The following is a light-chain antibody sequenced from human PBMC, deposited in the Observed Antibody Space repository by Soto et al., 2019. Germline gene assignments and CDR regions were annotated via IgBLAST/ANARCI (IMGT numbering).Light chain of an antibody. Sequence: SVLTQSPGTLSLSPGERATLSCRASQSVSNNYLAWYQQKPGQAPRLLIYGASNRATGIPDRFSGSGSGTDFTLTISRLEPEDFAVYYCQQYGSSGTFGQGTKADIK. V-gene: IGKV3-20*01. CDR3: QQYGSSGT. J-gene: IGKJ1*01. CDR2: GAS. CDR1: QSVSNNY.